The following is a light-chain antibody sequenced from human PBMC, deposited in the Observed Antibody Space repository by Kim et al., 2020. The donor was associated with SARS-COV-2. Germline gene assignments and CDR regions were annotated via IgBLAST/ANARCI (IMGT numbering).Light chain of an antibody. CDR1: SSNIGAGYD. Sequence: RVTLSGTGSSSNIGAGYDVNWYQQLPGTATKLLIYGNINRPSGVPDRFSGSKSGTSASLAITGLRGEDDADYYCQSYDNSLSGSVFGGGTQLTVL. CDR3: QSYDNSLSGSV. J-gene: IGLJ3*02. V-gene: IGLV1-40*01. CDR2: GNI.